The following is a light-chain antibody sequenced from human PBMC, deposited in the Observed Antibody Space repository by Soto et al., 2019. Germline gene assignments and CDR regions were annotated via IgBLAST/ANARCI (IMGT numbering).Light chain of an antibody. CDR3: AAWDDSLSGQWV. CDR1: NSNIGTNT. Sequence: QSVLTQPPSVSGTPGQGVSISCSGSNSNIGTNTVNWYQHPPGTVPRLLIYSYNQRPSGVPDRFSASKSGTSASLAISRLQAEDEADYYCAAWDDSLSGQWVFGGGTQLTVL. CDR2: SYN. V-gene: IGLV1-44*01. J-gene: IGLJ3*02.